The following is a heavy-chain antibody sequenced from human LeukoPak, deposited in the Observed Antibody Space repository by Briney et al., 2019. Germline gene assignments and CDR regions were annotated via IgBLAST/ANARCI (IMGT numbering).Heavy chain of an antibody. CDR3: ARGAAAGTVDV. V-gene: IGHV1-8*03. J-gene: IGHJ6*04. CDR2: MNPNSGNT. Sequence: ASVKVSCKASGGTFSNYAISWVRQATGQGLEWMGWMNPNSGNTGYAQKFQGRVTITRNTSISTAYMELSSLRSEDTAVYYCARGAAAGTVDVWGKGTTVTVSS. CDR1: GGTFSNYA. D-gene: IGHD6-13*01.